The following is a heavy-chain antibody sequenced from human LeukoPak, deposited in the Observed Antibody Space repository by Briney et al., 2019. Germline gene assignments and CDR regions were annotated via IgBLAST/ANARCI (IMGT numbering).Heavy chain of an antibody. V-gene: IGHV3-11*01. D-gene: IGHD2-15*01. J-gene: IGHJ6*02. CDR1: GFTFSDYY. Sequence: GGSLRLSCAASGFTFSDYYMTWIRQAPGKGLEWVSYISSSGNMIYYADSVNGRFTISRDNAKNSLYLQMNSLRAEDTAVYYCERDLTPHRYCSGGSCPSSVFDYYYGMDVWGQGTTVTVSS. CDR3: ERDLTPHRYCSGGSCPSSVFDYYYGMDV. CDR2: ISSSGNMI.